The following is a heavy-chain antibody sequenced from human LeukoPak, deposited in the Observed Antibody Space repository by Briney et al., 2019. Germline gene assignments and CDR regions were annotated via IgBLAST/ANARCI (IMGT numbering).Heavy chain of an antibody. CDR2: IKEDGSKR. V-gene: IGHV3-7*01. CDR3: ARDRWGYSYGGD. J-gene: IGHJ4*02. CDR1: GFTFSSYA. D-gene: IGHD5-18*01. Sequence: GGSLRLSCAASGFTFSSYAMSWVRQAPGKGLEWVANIKEDGSKRYYVDSVKGRFTISRDNAKKLVYLQMNSLRAEDTAVYYCARDRWGYSYGGDWGQGTLVTVSS.